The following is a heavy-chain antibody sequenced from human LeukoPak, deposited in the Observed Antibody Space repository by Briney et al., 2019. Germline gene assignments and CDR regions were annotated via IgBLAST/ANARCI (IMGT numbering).Heavy chain of an antibody. CDR3: ARLYSGSNRDY. CDR2: INPNSGGT. V-gene: IGHV1-2*02. D-gene: IGHD1-26*01. Sequence: ASVKVSCKASGYTFTVYYMHWVRQAPGQGLEWMGWINPNSGGTNYAQRFQGRVTMTRDTSISTAYMELSRLRSDDTAVYYCARLYSGSNRDYWGQGTLVTVSS. CDR1: GYTFTVYY. J-gene: IGHJ4*02.